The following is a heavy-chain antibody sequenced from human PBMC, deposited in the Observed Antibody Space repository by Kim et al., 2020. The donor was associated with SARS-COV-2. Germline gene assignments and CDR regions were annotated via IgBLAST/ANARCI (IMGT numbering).Heavy chain of an antibody. D-gene: IGHD1-7*01. CDR3: ARAWNYEVLAYYYYYGVYV. V-gene: IGHV4-39*07. CDR1: GGSISSSSYY. Sequence: SETLSLTCTVSGGSISSSSYYWGWIRQPPGQGLEWIGSIYYSGSTYYNPSLQSRVTISVDTSKNQFSLKLSSVTAADTAVYYCARAWNYEVLAYYYYYGVYVCGQGTTATVSS. CDR2: IYYSGST. J-gene: IGHJ6*02.